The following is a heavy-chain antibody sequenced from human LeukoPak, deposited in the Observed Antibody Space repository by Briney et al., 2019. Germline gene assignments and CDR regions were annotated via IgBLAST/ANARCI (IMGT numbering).Heavy chain of an antibody. CDR2: ISSSSSYI. CDR1: GFTFDDYG. Sequence: PGGSLRLSCAASGFTFDDYGMSWVRQAPGKGLEWVSSISSSSSYIYYADSVKGRFTISRDNAKNSLYLQMNSLRAEDTAVYYCARDFSDTDWFDPWGQGTLVTVSS. D-gene: IGHD5-18*01. CDR3: ARDFSDTDWFDP. J-gene: IGHJ5*02. V-gene: IGHV3-21*01.